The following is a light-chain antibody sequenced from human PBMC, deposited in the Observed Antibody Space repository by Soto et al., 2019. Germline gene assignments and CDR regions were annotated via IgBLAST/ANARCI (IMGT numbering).Light chain of an antibody. CDR1: SRDVGSYNR. CDR3: SSYTSSSTFVV. J-gene: IGLJ2*01. Sequence: QSVLTQPPSVSGSPGQSVTISCTGTSRDVGSYNRVSWYQQPPGTAPKLMIYEVSNRPSGVPDRFSGSKSGNTASLTISGLQAEDEADYYCSSYTSSSTFVVFGGGTKLTVL. V-gene: IGLV2-18*02. CDR2: EVS.